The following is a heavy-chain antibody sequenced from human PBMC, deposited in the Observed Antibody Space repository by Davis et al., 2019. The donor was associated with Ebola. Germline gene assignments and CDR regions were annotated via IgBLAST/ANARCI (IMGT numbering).Heavy chain of an antibody. CDR2: ISYDGSNK. CDR1: GFTFSSYG. D-gene: IGHD1-26*01. Sequence: GESLKISCAASGFTFSSYGMHWVRQAPGKGLEWVAVISYDGSNKYYADSVKGRFTISRDNSKNSLYLQMNSLRDEDTAVYYCARVMEVGASNWFDPWGQGTLVTVSS. J-gene: IGHJ5*02. CDR3: ARVMEVGASNWFDP. V-gene: IGHV3-30*03.